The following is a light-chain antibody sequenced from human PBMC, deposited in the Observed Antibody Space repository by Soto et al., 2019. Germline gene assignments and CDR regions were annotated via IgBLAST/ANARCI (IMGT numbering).Light chain of an antibody. Sequence: EIVMTQSPATLSVSPGERATLSCRASQSVSSNLAWYQQKPGQAPRLLIYGASTRATDIPDRFSGSGSGTDFTLTIRRLEPEDFALYYCQQYGSTQLTFGGGTKVDIK. J-gene: IGKJ4*01. V-gene: IGKV3D-15*01. CDR3: QQYGSTQLT. CDR2: GAS. CDR1: QSVSSN.